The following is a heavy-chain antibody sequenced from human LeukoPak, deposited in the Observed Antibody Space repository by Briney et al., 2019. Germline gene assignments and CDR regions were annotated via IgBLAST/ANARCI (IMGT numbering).Heavy chain of an antibody. Sequence: ASVKVSCKASGYTFTSYAMNWVRQAPGQGLEWMGRINTNTGNPTYAQGFTGRFVFSLDTSVSTAYLQISSLKAEDTAVYYCARTDIVLMVYAISAEYFQHWGQGTLVTVSS. V-gene: IGHV7-4-1*02. CDR3: ARTDIVLMVYAISAEYFQH. CDR2: INTNTGNP. J-gene: IGHJ1*01. D-gene: IGHD2-8*01. CDR1: GYTFTSYA.